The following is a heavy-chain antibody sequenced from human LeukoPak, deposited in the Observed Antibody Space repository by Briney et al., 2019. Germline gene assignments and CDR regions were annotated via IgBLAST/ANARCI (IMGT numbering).Heavy chain of an antibody. CDR3: AKDSGSGLAFDY. CDR1: GFTFSSYA. J-gene: IGHJ4*02. D-gene: IGHD1-26*01. CDR2: ISYDGSNK. V-gene: IGHV3-30*04. Sequence: GGSLRLSCAASGFTFSSYAMHWVRQAPGKGLEWVAVISYDGSNKYYADSVKGRFTISRDNSKNTLYLQMNSLRAEDTAVYYCAKDSGSGLAFDYWGQGTLVTVSS.